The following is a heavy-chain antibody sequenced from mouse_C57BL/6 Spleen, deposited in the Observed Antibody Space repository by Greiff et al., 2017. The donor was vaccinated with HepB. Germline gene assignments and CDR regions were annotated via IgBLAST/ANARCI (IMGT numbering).Heavy chain of an antibody. D-gene: IGHD1-2*01. Sequence: QVQLQQSGAELARPGASVKLSCKASGYTFTSYGISWVKQRTGQGLEWIGEIYPRSGNTYYNEKFKGKATLTADKSSSTAYMELRSLTSEDSAVYFCAKSPCRTTARGEGFFDYWGQGTTLTVSS. V-gene: IGHV1-81*01. CDR3: AKSPCRTTARGEGFFDY. J-gene: IGHJ2*01. CDR1: GYTFTSYG. CDR2: IYPRSGNT.